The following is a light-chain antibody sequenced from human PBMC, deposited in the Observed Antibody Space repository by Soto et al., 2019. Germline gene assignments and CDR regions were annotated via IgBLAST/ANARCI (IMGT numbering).Light chain of an antibody. CDR1: QSVSSSY. CDR2: GAS. Sequence: EIVLTQSPGTLSLSPGERATLSCRASQSVSSSYLAWYQQKPGQAPRLLIYGASNRATGIPARFSGSGSGTDFTLTISSLEPEDFAVYYCQHRISWPLTFGGGTKVEIK. V-gene: IGKV3D-20*02. J-gene: IGKJ4*01. CDR3: QHRISWPLT.